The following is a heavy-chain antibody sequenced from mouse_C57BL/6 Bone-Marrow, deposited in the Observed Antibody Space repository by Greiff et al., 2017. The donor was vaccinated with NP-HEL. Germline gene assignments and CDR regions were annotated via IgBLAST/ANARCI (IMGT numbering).Heavy chain of an antibody. Sequence: VHVKQSGAELVRPGSSVKMSCKTSGYTFTSYGINWVKQRPGQGLEWIGYIYIGNGYTEYNEQFKGKATLTSDPSSSTAYMQLSSLTSEDSAIYFCAKIYYGNYLYAMDYWGQGTSVTVSS. CDR2: IYIGNGYT. CDR1: GYTFTSYG. V-gene: IGHV1-58*01. CDR3: AKIYYGNYLYAMDY. D-gene: IGHD2-1*01. J-gene: IGHJ4*01.